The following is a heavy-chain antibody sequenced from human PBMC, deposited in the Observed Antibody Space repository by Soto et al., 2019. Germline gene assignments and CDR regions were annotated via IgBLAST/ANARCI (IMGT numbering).Heavy chain of an antibody. CDR3: ARVPGP. V-gene: IGHV4-30-2*01. CDR1: GGSFSSGVSS. J-gene: IGHJ5*02. Sequence: SETLSLTCAVAGGSFSSGVSSWSWIRQPPGKGLEWIGYIYHSGSTYYNPSLKSRVTISVDRSKNQFSLKLSSVTAADTAVYYCARVPGPWGQGTLVTVSS. CDR2: IYHSGST.